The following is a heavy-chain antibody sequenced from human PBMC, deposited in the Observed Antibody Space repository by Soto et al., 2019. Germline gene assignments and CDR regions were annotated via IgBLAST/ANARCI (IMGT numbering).Heavy chain of an antibody. CDR1: GFTFSTYW. Sequence: EVQLVESGGGLVQPGGSLRLSCVVSGFTFSTYWMSWVRQAPGKGLEWVANIKEDGSEKYYLDSVKGRFTIYRDNAKNSPYLQMNSLRAEDTAVYYCARDKVVGPTTLDYWGQGTLVTVSS. CDR3: ARDKVVGPTTLDY. CDR2: IKEDGSEK. D-gene: IGHD1-26*01. V-gene: IGHV3-7*03. J-gene: IGHJ4*02.